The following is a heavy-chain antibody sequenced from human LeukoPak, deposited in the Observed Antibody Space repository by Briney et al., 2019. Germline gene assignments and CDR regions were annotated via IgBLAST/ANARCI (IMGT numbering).Heavy chain of an antibody. D-gene: IGHD6-13*01. Sequence: ETLSLTCAVSGYSISSGYYCGWIRQPPGKGLEWIGRIYHSGSTYYNPSLKSRVTISVDTSKNHFSLNLSSVTAADTAVYYCARQLTVAGDAFDIWGQGTMVTVSS. CDR1: GYSISSGYY. J-gene: IGHJ3*02. CDR3: ARQLTVAGDAFDI. V-gene: IGHV4-38-2*01. CDR2: IYHSGST.